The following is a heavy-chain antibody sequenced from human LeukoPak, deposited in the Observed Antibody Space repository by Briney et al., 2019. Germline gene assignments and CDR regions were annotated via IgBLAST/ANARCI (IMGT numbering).Heavy chain of an antibody. J-gene: IGHJ6*03. CDR1: GNSFGDYY. V-gene: IGHV4-4*07. D-gene: IGHD3-10*01. CDR3: ARRLKRMLRGVIRGSSDYYSHYYMDV. Sequence: SETLSLTCTVSGNSFGDYYWSWIRQPAGKGLEWIGRIYTSGSTTYNPSLKSRVTMSVDTSKSQFSLNLSSVTAADTAVYFCARRLKRMLRGVIRGSSDYYSHYYMDVWGKGTTVTISS. CDR2: IYTSGST.